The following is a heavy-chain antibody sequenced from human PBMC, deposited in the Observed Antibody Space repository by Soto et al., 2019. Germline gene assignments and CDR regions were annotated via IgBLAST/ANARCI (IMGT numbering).Heavy chain of an antibody. Sequence: SETLSLTCTVSGGSISSYYWSWIRQPPGKGLEWIGYIYYSGSTSYNPSLKSRVTISVDTSKNQFSLKLSPVTAADTAVYYCAAQQIPEYYDFWSGKSAYYYYGMDVWGQGTTVTVSS. V-gene: IGHV4-59*01. D-gene: IGHD3-3*01. J-gene: IGHJ6*02. CDR1: GGSISSYY. CDR3: AAQQIPEYYDFWSGKSAYYYYGMDV. CDR2: IYYSGST.